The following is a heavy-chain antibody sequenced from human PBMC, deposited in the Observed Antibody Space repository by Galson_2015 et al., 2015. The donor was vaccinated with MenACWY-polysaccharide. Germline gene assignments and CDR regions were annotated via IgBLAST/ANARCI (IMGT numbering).Heavy chain of an antibody. Sequence: LRLSCAASGFTFSSYWMSWVRQAPGKGLEWVANIKQDGSEKYYVDSVKGRFTISRDNAKNSLYLQMNSLRAEDTAVYYCARGGVSSGYYPYYYYGMDVWGQGTTVTVSS. J-gene: IGHJ6*02. CDR3: ARGGVSSGYYPYYYYGMDV. CDR2: IKQDGSEK. V-gene: IGHV3-7*01. D-gene: IGHD3-22*01. CDR1: GFTFSSYW.